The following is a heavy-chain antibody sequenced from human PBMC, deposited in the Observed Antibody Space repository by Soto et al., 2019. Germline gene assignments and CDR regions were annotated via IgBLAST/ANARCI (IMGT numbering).Heavy chain of an antibody. D-gene: IGHD3-3*01. CDR1: GFTFSSYA. Sequence: GGSLRLSCAASGFTFSSYAMSWVRQAPGKGLEWVSAISGSGGSTYYADSVKGRFTISRDNSKNTLYLQMNSLRAEDTAVYYCAKKPDVWSGYSSYFDYWGQGTLVTVSS. CDR2: ISGSGGST. CDR3: AKKPDVWSGYSSYFDY. V-gene: IGHV3-23*01. J-gene: IGHJ4*02.